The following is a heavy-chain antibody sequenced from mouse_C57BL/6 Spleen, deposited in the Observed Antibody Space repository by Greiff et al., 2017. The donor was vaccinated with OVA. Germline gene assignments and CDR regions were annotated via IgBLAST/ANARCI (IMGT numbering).Heavy chain of an antibody. CDR2: IHPSSGST. CDR1: GYTFTSYW. V-gene: IGHV1-64*01. D-gene: IGHD1-1*01. J-gene: IGHJ1*03. Sequence: VQLQQPGAELVKPGASVKLSCKASGYTFTSYWMHWVKQRPGQGLEWIGMIHPSSGSTNYNEKFKSKATLTVDKSSSTAYMQLSSLTSEDSAVYYCAREVYGSGCGCFDDWGTGTTVTVSS. CDR3: AREVYGSGCGCFDD.